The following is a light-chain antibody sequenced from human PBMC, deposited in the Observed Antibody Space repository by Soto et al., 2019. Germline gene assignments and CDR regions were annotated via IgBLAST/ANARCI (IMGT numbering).Light chain of an antibody. Sequence: QSALTQPASVSGSPGQSITISCTGTSSDVGVYNYVSWYQQHPGKAPKLMIYEVSNRPSGVSNRFSGSKSGNTASLTISGLQAEDEADYYCSSYTGSSTLDVFGTGTKVTV. CDR2: EVS. V-gene: IGLV2-14*01. CDR3: SSYTGSSTLDV. J-gene: IGLJ1*01. CDR1: SSDVGVYNY.